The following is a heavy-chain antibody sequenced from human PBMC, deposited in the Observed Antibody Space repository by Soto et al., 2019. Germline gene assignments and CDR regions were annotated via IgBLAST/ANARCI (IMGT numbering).Heavy chain of an antibody. CDR2: IGGSGIST. V-gene: IGHV3-23*01. J-gene: IGHJ2*01. CDR1: GFTFSSYA. Sequence: DVQLLESGGGLVQPGGSLRLSCAASGFTFSSYAMSWVRQAPGKGLEWVSGIGGSGISTHYADSVKGRFTVSRDNSKNTLYLQMNSLRAEDTAVYNCAKEPVGPDWYFDLWGRGTLVTVSS. CDR3: AKEPVGPDWYFDL.